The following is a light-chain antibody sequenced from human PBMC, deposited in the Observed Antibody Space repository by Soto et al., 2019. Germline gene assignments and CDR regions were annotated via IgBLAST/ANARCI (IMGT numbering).Light chain of an antibody. CDR3: QQLNSDPLP. CDR1: QGISSY. V-gene: IGKV1-9*01. CDR2: AAS. J-gene: IGKJ3*01. Sequence: DIQLTQSPSFMSASVGDRVTITCRASQGISSYLAWYQQKPGKAPKLLIYAASTLQSGVPSRFSGSGSGPELTLPLSSLQPEDFATFYCQQLNSDPLPLGPGPQVDIK.